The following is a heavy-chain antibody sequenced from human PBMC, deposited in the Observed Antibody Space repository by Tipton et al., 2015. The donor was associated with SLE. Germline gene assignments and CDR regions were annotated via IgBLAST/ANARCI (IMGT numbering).Heavy chain of an antibody. CDR3: ARGTTGDTRGWFDP. Sequence: SLRLSCAASGFTFDDYAMHWVRQAPGKGLEWVSGISRNSGSVAYADSVKGRFTISRDNAKNSLYLQMNSLRAEDTAVYYCARGTTGDTRGWFDPWGQGTLVIVSS. J-gene: IGHJ5*02. CDR2: ISRNSGSV. CDR1: GFTFDDYA. V-gene: IGHV3-9*01. D-gene: IGHD1-26*01.